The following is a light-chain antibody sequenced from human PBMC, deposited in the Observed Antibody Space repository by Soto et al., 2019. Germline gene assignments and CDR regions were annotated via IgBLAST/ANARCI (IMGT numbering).Light chain of an antibody. J-gene: IGKJ1*01. V-gene: IGKV1-39*01. Sequence: EIQMTQSPSTLSASVGDRLTVTCRASQSIGNYLNWYQQKPGKAPKLLIYGASGLQSGVPSRFSGSGSGTDFTLTISSLQPEDFASYYCHQAYSSPRTFGQGTKVDIK. CDR2: GAS. CDR3: HQAYSSPRT. CDR1: QSIGNY.